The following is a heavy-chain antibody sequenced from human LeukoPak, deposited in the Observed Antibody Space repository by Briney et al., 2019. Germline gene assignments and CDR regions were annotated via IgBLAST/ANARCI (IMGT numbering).Heavy chain of an antibody. Sequence: SETLSLTCTVSGGSFSTYYWSWIRQPAGMGLEWIGRIYTSGSTNYNPSLKSRVTMSVDTSKNQFSLKLSSVTAADTAVYYCAREGSKRWLHLDAFDIWGQGTMVTVSS. CDR2: IYTSGST. D-gene: IGHD5-24*01. V-gene: IGHV4-4*07. CDR3: AREGSKRWLHLDAFDI. J-gene: IGHJ3*02. CDR1: GGSFSTYY.